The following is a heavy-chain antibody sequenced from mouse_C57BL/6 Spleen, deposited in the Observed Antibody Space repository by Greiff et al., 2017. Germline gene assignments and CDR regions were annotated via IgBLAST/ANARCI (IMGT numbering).Heavy chain of an antibody. J-gene: IGHJ4*01. D-gene: IGHD1-1*01. CDR2: IYPGDGDT. CDR3: AREEDDSNYYAMDY. Sequence: VQLQQSGPELVKPGASVKISCKASGYAFSSSWMNWVKQRPGKGLEWIGRIYPGDGDTNYNGKFKGKATLTADKSSSTAYMQLSSLTSEDSAVYCCAREEDDSNYYAMDYWGQGTSVTVSS. CDR1: GYAFSSSW. V-gene: IGHV1-82*01.